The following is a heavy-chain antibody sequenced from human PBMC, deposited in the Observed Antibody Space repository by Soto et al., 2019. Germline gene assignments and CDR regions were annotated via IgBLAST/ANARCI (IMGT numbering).Heavy chain of an antibody. D-gene: IGHD3-3*01. CDR3: ARVEPDTIFGVVIPVGWFDP. Sequence: SETLSLTCTVSGGSISSYYWSWIRQPPGKGLEWIGYIYYSGSTNYNPSLKSRVTISVDTSKNQFSLKRSSVTAADTAVYYCARVEPDTIFGVVIPVGWFDPWGQGTLVTVSS. V-gene: IGHV4-59*01. CDR2: IYYSGST. J-gene: IGHJ5*02. CDR1: GGSISSYY.